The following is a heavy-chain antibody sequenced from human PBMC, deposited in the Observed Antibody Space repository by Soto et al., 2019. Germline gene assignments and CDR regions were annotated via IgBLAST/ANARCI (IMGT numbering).Heavy chain of an antibody. CDR1: GYTFTSYY. J-gene: IGHJ6*02. CDR3: AREFRTDSPYYYYGMDV. V-gene: IGHV1-46*01. Sequence: ASVKVSCKASGYTFTSYYMHWVRQAPGQGLEWMGIINPSGGSTSYAQKFQGRVTMTRDTSTSTVYMELSSLRSEDTAVYYCAREFRTDSPYYYYGMDVWGQGTTVTVSS. D-gene: IGHD2-2*01. CDR2: INPSGGST.